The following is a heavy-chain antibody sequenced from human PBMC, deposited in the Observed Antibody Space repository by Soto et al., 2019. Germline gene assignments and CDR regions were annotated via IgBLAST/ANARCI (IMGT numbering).Heavy chain of an antibody. CDR2: IYYSVST. V-gene: IGHV4-61*08. Sequence: XETLSLSRTVSCGSFSIGDYDWSWIRQPPGKGLEWIGYIYYSVSTNYNPSLKSRVTITVDTSKNQSSLKLSSVTAADTAVYYCASTRAGVGLDPYYYYGMDVWGRGTTVTVSS. CDR3: ASTRAGVGLDPYYYYGMDV. CDR1: CGSFSIGDYD. J-gene: IGHJ6*02. D-gene: IGHD1-26*01.